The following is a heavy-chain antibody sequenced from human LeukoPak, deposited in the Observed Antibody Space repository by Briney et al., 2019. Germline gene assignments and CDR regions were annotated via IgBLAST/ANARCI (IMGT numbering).Heavy chain of an antibody. CDR3: ARGLASWIQLWSASDY. V-gene: IGHV3-11*01. Sequence: GGSLGLSCAASGISFSDYYMSWIRQAPGKGLEWVSYISSSGSTIYYADSVKGRFTISRDNAKNSLYLQMNSLRAEDTAVYYCARGLASWIQLWSASDYWGQGTLVTVSS. D-gene: IGHD5-18*01. CDR2: ISSSGSTI. CDR1: GISFSDYY. J-gene: IGHJ4*02.